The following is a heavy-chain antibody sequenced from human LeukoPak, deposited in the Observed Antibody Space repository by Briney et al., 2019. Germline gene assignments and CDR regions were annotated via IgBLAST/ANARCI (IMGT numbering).Heavy chain of an antibody. J-gene: IGHJ6*03. CDR2: ISSSSSYI. D-gene: IGHD4-23*01. V-gene: IGHV3-21*01. CDR1: GFTFSSYS. CDR3: ARDRPTVDYYYYMDV. Sequence: GGSLRLSCAASGFTFSSYSMNWVRQAPGKGLEWVSSISSSSSYIYYADSVKGRFTISRDNAKNSLYLQMNSLRAEDTAVYYCARDRPTVDYYYYMDVWGKGTTVTVSS.